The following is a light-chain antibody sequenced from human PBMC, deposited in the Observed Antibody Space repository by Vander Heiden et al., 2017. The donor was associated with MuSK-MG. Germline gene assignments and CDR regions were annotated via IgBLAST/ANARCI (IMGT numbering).Light chain of an antibody. J-gene: IGKJ3*01. V-gene: IGKV1D-8*01. CDR2: AAS. Sequence: VIWMTQSPSLLSASTGDRVTISCRMSQGISSYLASYQQKPGKAPELLIYAASTLLSAVPSTLRGSPSRTAFTLTIIFMQSAHIATYSCHLYDSFPLTSGHGTKVDIK. CDR1: QGISSY. CDR3: HLYDSFPLT.